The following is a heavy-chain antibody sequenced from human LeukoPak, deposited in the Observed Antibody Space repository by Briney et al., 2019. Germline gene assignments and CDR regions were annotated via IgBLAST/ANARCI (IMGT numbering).Heavy chain of an antibody. D-gene: IGHD6-19*01. Sequence: GGSLRLSCAASGFTFSSNWMHWVRQAPGKGLVWVSATVSRGTTQYADSVKGRFTVSRDTSKNTLYLQMNSLRADDTAVYYCAKCSTSAYTTGWCNWIDPWGQGTLVTVSS. CDR1: GFTFSSNW. J-gene: IGHJ5*02. V-gene: IGHV3-23*01. CDR3: AKCSTSAYTTGWCNWIDP. CDR2: TVSRGTT.